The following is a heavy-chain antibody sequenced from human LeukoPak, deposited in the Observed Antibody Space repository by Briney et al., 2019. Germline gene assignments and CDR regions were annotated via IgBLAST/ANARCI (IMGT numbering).Heavy chain of an antibody. D-gene: IGHD3-22*01. J-gene: IGHJ4*02. CDR2: IIGTGGST. V-gene: IGHV3-23*01. CDR1: GFTFTSYA. CDR3: AKESGDDSSGYYEVFDY. Sequence: PGGSLRLSCTASGFTFTSYAMSWVRQAPGKVLDWFSFIIGTGGSTNHADSVKGRFTISRDNSKNTLYLQMNSLRAEDTAVYYCAKESGDDSSGYYEVFDYWGQGTLVTVSS.